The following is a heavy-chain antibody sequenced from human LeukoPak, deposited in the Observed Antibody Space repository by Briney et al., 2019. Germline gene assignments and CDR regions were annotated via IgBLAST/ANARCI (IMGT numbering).Heavy chain of an antibody. CDR3: TRDPANDY. CDR2: ISSSGSTI. J-gene: IGHJ4*02. V-gene: IGHV3-48*03. Sequence: GGTLRLSCAASGFTFTSYEMNWVRHAPRKGLEWVSYISSSGSTIYYADSVKGRFTISRDNAKNSLYLQMNSLRAEDTAVYYCTRDPANDYWGQGTLVTVSS. CDR1: GFTFTSYE.